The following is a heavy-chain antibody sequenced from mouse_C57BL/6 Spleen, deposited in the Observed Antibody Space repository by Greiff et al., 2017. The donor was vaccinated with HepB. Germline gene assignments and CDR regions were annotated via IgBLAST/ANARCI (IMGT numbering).Heavy chain of an antibody. CDR1: GYAFSSYW. CDR3: AREEMYDGYPYYFDY. Sequence: LQESGAELVKPGASVKISCKASGYAFSSYWMNWVKQRPGKGLEWIGQIYPGDGDTNYNGKFKGKATLTADKSSSTAYMQLSSLTSEDSAVYFGAREEMYDGYPYYFDYWGQGTTLTVSS. J-gene: IGHJ2*01. CDR2: IYPGDGDT. V-gene: IGHV1-80*01. D-gene: IGHD2-3*01.